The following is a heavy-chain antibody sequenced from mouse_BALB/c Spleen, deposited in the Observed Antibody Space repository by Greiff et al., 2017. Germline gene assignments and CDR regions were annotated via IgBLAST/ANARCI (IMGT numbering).Heavy chain of an antibody. CDR1: GYSITSGHS. CDR2: IHYSGST. J-gene: IGHJ3*01. D-gene: IGHD4-1*01. CDR3: ALNWSWVAY. Sequence: EVQGVESGPDLVKPSQSLSLTCTVTGYSITSGHSWHWIRQFPGNKLEWMGYIHYSGSTNYNPSLKSRISITRDTSKNQFFLQLNSVTTEDTATYYCALNWSWVAYWGQGTLVTVSA. V-gene: IGHV3-1*02.